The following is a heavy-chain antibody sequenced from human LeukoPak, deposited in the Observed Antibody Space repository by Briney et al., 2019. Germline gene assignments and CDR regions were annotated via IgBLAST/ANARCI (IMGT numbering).Heavy chain of an antibody. Sequence: GGSLRLSCAASGFTFSSYAMSWVRQAPGKGLEWVSAISGSGGSTYYADSVKGRFTISRDNSKNTLYLQMNSLRAEDTAVYYYAKDRSSLYYYYYMDVWGKGTTVTVSS. CDR2: ISGSGGST. CDR1: GFTFSSYA. V-gene: IGHV3-23*01. D-gene: IGHD6-19*01. CDR3: AKDRSSLYYYYYMDV. J-gene: IGHJ6*03.